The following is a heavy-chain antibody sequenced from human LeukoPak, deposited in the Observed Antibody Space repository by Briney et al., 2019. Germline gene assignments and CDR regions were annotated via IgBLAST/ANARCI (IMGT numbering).Heavy chain of an antibody. CDR3: ARGATYYYDSSGTRWFEP. J-gene: IGHJ5*02. CDR2: IYYSGSN. Sequence: PSETLSLTCTVSVGSIRIYYWSGIRQPPGKGLEGIRYIYYSGSNNYYPSLKSRVTISVDTSKNQFSLKLRSVTAADKAVYYCARGATYYYDSSGTRWFEPWGQGTLVSVSS. CDR1: VGSIRIYY. D-gene: IGHD3-22*01. V-gene: IGHV4-59*01.